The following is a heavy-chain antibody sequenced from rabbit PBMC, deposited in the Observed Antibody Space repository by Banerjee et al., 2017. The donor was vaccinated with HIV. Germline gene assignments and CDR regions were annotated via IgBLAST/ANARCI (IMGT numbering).Heavy chain of an antibody. J-gene: IGHJ4*01. D-gene: IGHD4-1*01. CDR3: ARDLAGVIGWNFNL. CDR1: GLSLSSNA. CDR2: IYAGSSGST. Sequence: QQQLEESGGGLVKPGGTLTLTCTVSGLSLSSNAMCWVRQAPGKGLEWIACIYAGSSGSTYYASWAKGRFTISKTSSTTVTLQMTSLTVADTATYFCARDLAGVIGWNFNLWGQGTLVTVS. V-gene: IGHV1S45*01.